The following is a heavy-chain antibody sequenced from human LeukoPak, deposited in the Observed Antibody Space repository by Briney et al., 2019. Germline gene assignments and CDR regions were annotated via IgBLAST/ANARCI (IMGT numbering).Heavy chain of an antibody. CDR2: IYSGGNT. D-gene: IGHD3-10*01. Sequence: PGGSLRLSCAASGFDVSKNYMNWVRQAPGKGLEWVSAIYSGGNTYYADSVKGRFTISRDNSKNTLYLQMNSLRAEDTAVYYCARDSAGFGRFDPWGQGTLVTVSS. CDR1: GFDVSKNY. CDR3: ARDSAGFGRFDP. J-gene: IGHJ5*02. V-gene: IGHV3-53*01.